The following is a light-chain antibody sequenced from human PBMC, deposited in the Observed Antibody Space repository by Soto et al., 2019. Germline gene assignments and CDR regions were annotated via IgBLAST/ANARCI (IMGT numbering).Light chain of an antibody. J-gene: IGKJ3*01. CDR2: AAS. V-gene: IGKV1-39*01. CDR3: QQSYTSPAFT. CDR1: QSIGNF. Sequence: DIQMTQSPSSLSASIGDRVSITCRASQSIGNFLNWYQQKPGKVPKLLIYAASNLHSEVPSRFSGSGSGTEFTLTISSLQLEDFEAYYCQQSYTSPAFTFGPGTRVNAK.